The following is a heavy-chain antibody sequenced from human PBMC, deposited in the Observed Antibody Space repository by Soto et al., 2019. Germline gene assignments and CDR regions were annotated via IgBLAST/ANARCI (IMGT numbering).Heavy chain of an antibody. Sequence: ASVKVSCQASGYTFTSYYMHWVRQAPGQGLEWMGIINPSGGSTSYAQKFQGRVTMTRDTSTSTVYMELSSLRSEDTAVYYCARDRASYGGNLGFDYWGQGTLVTVSS. CDR2: INPSGGST. CDR1: GYTFTSYY. J-gene: IGHJ4*02. D-gene: IGHD4-17*01. V-gene: IGHV1-46*01. CDR3: ARDRASYGGNLGFDY.